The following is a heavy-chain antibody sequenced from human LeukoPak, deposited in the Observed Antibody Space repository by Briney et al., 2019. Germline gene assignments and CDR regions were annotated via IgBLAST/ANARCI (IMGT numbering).Heavy chain of an antibody. D-gene: IGHD1-14*01. Sequence: GGSPRLSCAASGFTFSTYSMNWVRQAPGQGLEWVSSISSSSTYIYYADSVKGRFTISRDNSKNSLYLQMNNLRAEDTAVYYCARWDRFHGVWGQGTLVTVSS. J-gene: IGHJ4*02. CDR1: GFTFSTYS. V-gene: IGHV3-21*01. CDR2: ISSSSTYI. CDR3: ARWDRFHGV.